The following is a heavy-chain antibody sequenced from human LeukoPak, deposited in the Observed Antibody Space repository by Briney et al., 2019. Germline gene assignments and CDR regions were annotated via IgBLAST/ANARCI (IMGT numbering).Heavy chain of an antibody. Sequence: AGGSLRLSCAASGFTFSNYAMSWVRQAPGKGLEWVSAIIGSGGSTYYADSVKGRFTVSRDNSKSTLYLQMNSLRAEDTALYYCAKWGDYDVLTGYYVHDYWGQGTLVTVSS. D-gene: IGHD3-9*01. CDR2: IIGSGGST. J-gene: IGHJ4*02. V-gene: IGHV3-23*01. CDR3: AKWGDYDVLTGYYVHDY. CDR1: GFTFSNYA.